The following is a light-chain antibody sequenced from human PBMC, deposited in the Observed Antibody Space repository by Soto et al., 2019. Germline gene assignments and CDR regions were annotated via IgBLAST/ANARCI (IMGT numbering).Light chain of an antibody. CDR2: DPS. Sequence: EIVLKQSPGTLSLSPGERATLSCRASQSVNNYLAWYQQKPGQAPRLVISDPSNRATGIPARFSGSGYGTDFNLTISSLEDEEAAVFCCQQRGNWPWLTFGGGTRVAIK. CDR3: QQRGNWPWLT. J-gene: IGKJ4*01. V-gene: IGKV3-11*01. CDR1: QSVNNY.